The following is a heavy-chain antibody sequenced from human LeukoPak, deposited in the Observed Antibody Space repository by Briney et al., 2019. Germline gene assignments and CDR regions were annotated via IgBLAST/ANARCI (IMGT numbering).Heavy chain of an antibody. CDR3: ARGGSYLSAFDI. CDR1: GFTFSTYW. Sequence: GGSLRLSCAASGFTFSTYWMHWVRQAPGKGLVWVSRINSDGSITSYADSVKGRFTISRDNAKNTLYLQMNSLRAEDTAVYYCARGGSYLSAFDIWGQGTLVTVSS. CDR2: INSDGSIT. V-gene: IGHV3-74*01. J-gene: IGHJ4*02. D-gene: IGHD1-26*01.